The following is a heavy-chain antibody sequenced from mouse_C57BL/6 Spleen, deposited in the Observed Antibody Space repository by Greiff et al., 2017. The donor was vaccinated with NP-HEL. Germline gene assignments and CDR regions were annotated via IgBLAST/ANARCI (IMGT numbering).Heavy chain of an antibody. J-gene: IGHJ3*01. Sequence: VQLKESGPGLVKPSQSLSLTCSVTGYSITSGYYWNWIRQFPGNKLEWMGYISYDGSNNYNPSLKNRISITRDTSKNQFFLKLNSVTTEDTATYYCAKQIYDGYYAWFAYWGQGTLVTVSA. CDR2: ISYDGSN. V-gene: IGHV3-6*01. CDR1: GYSITSGYY. D-gene: IGHD2-3*01. CDR3: AKQIYDGYYAWFAY.